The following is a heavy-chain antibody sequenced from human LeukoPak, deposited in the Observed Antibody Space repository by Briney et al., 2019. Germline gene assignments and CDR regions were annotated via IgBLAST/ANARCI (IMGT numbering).Heavy chain of an antibody. V-gene: IGHV3-23*01. CDR1: GFTFSTYA. CDR3: AKSYGSGSSVFSTAFDI. J-gene: IGHJ3*02. CDR2: ISDSGVSS. D-gene: IGHD3-10*01. Sequence: GGSLRLSCAASGFTFSTYAMSWVRQAPGKGLEWVSGISDSGVSSYYADSVKGRFTISRDNSKNTLYPQMNSLRAEDTAVYYCAKSYGSGSSVFSTAFDIWGQGTMVTVSS.